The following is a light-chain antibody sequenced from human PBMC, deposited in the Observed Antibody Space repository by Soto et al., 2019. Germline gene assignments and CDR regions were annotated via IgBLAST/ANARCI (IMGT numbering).Light chain of an antibody. CDR1: SSNIGTNT. Sequence: QSVLTQPPSASGTPGQRVTISCSGSSSNIGTNTVIWYQQLPGTAPKLLIYSNNQRPSGVPGRFSGSKSGTSASLAISGLQSEDEADYYCASSDVSLVVFGGGTKVTVL. CDR2: SNN. V-gene: IGLV1-44*01. CDR3: ASSDVSLVV. J-gene: IGLJ2*01.